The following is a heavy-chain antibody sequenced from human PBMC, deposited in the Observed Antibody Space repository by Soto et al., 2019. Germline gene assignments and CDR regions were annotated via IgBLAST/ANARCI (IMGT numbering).Heavy chain of an antibody. CDR3: ARGMAVAGIEGYYYYGMDV. J-gene: IGHJ6*02. Sequence: ASVKVSCKASGYTFTGYYMHWVRQAPGQGLEWMGWINPNSGGTNYAQKFQGRVTMTRDTSISTAYMELSRLRSDDTAVYYCARGMAVAGIEGYYYYGMDVWGQGTTVTVSS. CDR2: INPNSGGT. D-gene: IGHD6-19*01. V-gene: IGHV1-2*02. CDR1: GYTFTGYY.